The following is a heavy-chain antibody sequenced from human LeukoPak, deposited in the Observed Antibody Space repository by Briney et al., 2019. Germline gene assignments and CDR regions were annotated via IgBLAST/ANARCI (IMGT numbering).Heavy chain of an antibody. CDR2: IYSGGST. CDR3: ARGLVDTGRSRFDY. J-gene: IGHJ4*02. V-gene: IGHV3-53*01. Sequence: PGGSLRLSCAASGFTVSSNYMTWVRQAPGKGLEWVSVIYSGGSTYYADSVKGRFTISRDNSKNTLYLQMNSLRAEDTAVYYCARGLVDTGRSRFDYWGQGTLVTVSS. D-gene: IGHD5-12*01. CDR1: GFTVSSNY.